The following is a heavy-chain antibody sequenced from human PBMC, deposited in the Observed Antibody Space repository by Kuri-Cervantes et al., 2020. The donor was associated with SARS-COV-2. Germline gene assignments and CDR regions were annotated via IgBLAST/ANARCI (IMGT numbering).Heavy chain of an antibody. CDR1: GFTFSSYS. CDR3: PRAGYGDRNLGDY. Sequence: GESLKISCAASGFTFSSYSMNWVRQAPGKGLEWVSSISSSSSYIYYADSVKGRFTISRDNAKNTLYLQMNSLRAEDTAVYYCPRAGYGDRNLGDYWGQGTLVTVSS. D-gene: IGHD4-17*01. CDR2: ISSSSSYI. V-gene: IGHV3-21*01. J-gene: IGHJ4*02.